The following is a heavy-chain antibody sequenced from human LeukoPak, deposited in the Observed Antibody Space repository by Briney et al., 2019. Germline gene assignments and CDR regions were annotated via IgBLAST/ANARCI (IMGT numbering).Heavy chain of an antibody. V-gene: IGHV1-69*06. J-gene: IGHJ4*02. CDR3: ARTIYTSNYDILTGYHDY. D-gene: IGHD3-9*01. Sequence: ASVKVPCKASGGTFSSYAISWVRQAPGQGLEWMGGIIPIFGTANYAQKFQGRVTIAADKSTSTAYMELSSLRSGDTAVYYCARTIYTSNYDILTGYHDYWGQGTLVTVSS. CDR1: GGTFSSYA. CDR2: IIPIFGTA.